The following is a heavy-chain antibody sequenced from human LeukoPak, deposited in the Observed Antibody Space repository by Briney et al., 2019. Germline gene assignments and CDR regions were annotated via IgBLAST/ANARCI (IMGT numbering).Heavy chain of an antibody. CDR3: AKDSSPYYYGSGSFFLGYFDY. V-gene: IGHV3-9*01. CDR2: ISWNSGSI. D-gene: IGHD3-10*01. J-gene: IGHJ4*02. CDR1: GFTFDDYA. Sequence: PGGSLRLSCAASGFTFDDYAMHWVRQAPGKGLEWVSGISWNSGSIGYADSVKGRFTISRDNAKNSLYLQMNSLRAEDTALYYCAKDSSPYYYGSGSFFLGYFDYWGQGTLVTVSS.